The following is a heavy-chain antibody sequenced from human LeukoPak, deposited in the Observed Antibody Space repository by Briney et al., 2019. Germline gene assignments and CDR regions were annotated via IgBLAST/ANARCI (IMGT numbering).Heavy chain of an antibody. D-gene: IGHD3-9*01. CDR1: GGSISSGGYY. J-gene: IGHJ4*02. Sequence: SQTLSLTCTVSGGSISSGGYYWSWIRQHPGKGLEWIGYIYYSGSTYYNPSLKSRVTISVDTPKNQFSLKLSSVTAADTAVYYCARVSWDVGSDRGPLYYGILTGYFDYWGQGTLVTVSS. V-gene: IGHV4-31*03. CDR3: ARVSWDVGSDRGPLYYGILTGYFDY. CDR2: IYYSGST.